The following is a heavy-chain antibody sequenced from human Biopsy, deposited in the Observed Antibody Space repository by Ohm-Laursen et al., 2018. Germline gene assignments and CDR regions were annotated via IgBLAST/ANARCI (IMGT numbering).Heavy chain of an antibody. CDR2: IFNSANT. Sequence: TLSLTCTVSGGSISSGGSYWSWIRQRPGKGLEWIGYIFNSANTYYNPSLKNLITISGDTSKNQFSLKLNSVTAADTAVYYCARGDYFDSNGYFWFDPWGKGTPVTVSS. J-gene: IGHJ5*02. D-gene: IGHD3-22*01. V-gene: IGHV4-31*01. CDR1: GGSISSGGSY. CDR3: ARGDYFDSNGYFWFDP.